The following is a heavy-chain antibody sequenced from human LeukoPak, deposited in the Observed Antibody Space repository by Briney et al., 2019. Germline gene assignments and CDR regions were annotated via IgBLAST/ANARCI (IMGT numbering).Heavy chain of an antibody. V-gene: IGHV4-34*01. J-gene: IGHJ5*02. Sequence: PWETLSLTCAVYIDSFSNYHWNWIRQTPAKGMEWIGEVNESGGTNISPSLRSRVILSVDTSKNQFSLKLISVTVADTAIYYCARGQGATVPQVGKNWFDPWGQGTRVTVSS. CDR2: VNESGGT. CDR1: IDSFSNYH. D-gene: IGHD1-26*01. CDR3: ARGQGATVPQVGKNWFDP.